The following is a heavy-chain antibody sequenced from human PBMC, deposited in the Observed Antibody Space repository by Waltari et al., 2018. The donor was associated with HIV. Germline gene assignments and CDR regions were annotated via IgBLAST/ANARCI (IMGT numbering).Heavy chain of an antibody. CDR1: GFTFSFYL. CDR2: INQAGTEK. J-gene: IGHJ4*02. D-gene: IGHD4-17*01. Sequence: EVRLVESGGGWVQPGGSLTLTCETSGFTFSFYLLSWVRQAPGKGVEVVANINQAGTEKHYVESVRGRFTICRDNGKRSSFMQTNSLTVEDTAVYYCATTHGSGDYDNDFDYWGQGTLV. CDR3: ATTHGSGDYDNDFDY. V-gene: IGHV3-7*01.